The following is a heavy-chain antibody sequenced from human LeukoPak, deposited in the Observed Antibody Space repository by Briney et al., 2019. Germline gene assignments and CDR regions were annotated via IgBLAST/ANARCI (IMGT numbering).Heavy chain of an antibody. CDR3: ARETPDSSSWTAFDF. CDR1: GFTFSSYG. V-gene: IGHV3-30*02. CDR2: IRYNGSNE. J-gene: IGHJ4*02. Sequence: GGSLRLSCAASGFTFSSYGMHWVRQAPGKGLEWVAFIRYNGSNEYYADSVKGRFTISRDNAKNSLSLQMNSLRDEDTAVYYCARETPDSSSWTAFDFWGQGTLVTVSS. D-gene: IGHD6-13*01.